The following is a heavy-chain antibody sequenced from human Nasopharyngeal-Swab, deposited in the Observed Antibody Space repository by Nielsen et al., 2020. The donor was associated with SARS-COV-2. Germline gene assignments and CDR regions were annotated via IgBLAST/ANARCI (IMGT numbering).Heavy chain of an antibody. D-gene: IGHD5-18*01. CDR3: ARVGDTAMGPVSY. Sequence: ESLKISCAASGFTFDDYCMSWVRQPPGKGLEWIGEINHSGSTNYNPSLKSRVTISVDTSKNQFSLELSSVTAADTAVYYCARVGDTAMGPVSYWGQGALGNIS. CDR1: GFTFDDYC. J-gene: IGHJ4*02. V-gene: IGHV4-34*01. CDR2: INHSGST.